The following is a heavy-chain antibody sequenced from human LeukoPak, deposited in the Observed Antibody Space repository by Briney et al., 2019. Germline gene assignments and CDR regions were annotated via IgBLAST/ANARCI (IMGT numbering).Heavy chain of an antibody. D-gene: IGHD1-14*01. J-gene: IGHJ3*02. Sequence: GGSLRLSCAASGFTFSSYAMHWVRQAPGKGLEWVAVISYDGSNKYYADSVKGRFTISRDNSKNTLYLQMNSLRAEDTAVYYCARDLRYMAGAFDIWGQGTMVTVSS. V-gene: IGHV3-30-3*01. CDR2: ISYDGSNK. CDR3: ARDLRYMAGAFDI. CDR1: GFTFSSYA.